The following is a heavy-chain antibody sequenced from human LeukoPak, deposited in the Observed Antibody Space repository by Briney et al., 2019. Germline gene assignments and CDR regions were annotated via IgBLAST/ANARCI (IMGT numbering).Heavy chain of an antibody. CDR1: GFTVSSNY. V-gene: IGHV3-66*01. Sequence: GGSLRLSCAASGFTVSSNYMSWVRQAPGKGLEWVSVIYSGGSTYYADSVKGRFTISRDNSKNSLYLQMNSLRDEDTAVYYCARDGYCSSGSCYGSYDYWGQGTLVTVSS. CDR3: ARDGYCSSGSCYGSYDY. D-gene: IGHD2-15*01. J-gene: IGHJ4*02. CDR2: IYSGGST.